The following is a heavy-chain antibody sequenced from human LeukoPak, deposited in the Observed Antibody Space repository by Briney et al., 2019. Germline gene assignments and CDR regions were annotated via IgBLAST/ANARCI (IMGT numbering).Heavy chain of an antibody. CDR2: IKQDGSEK. Sequence: TGGSLRLSCAASGFTFSSYAMSWVRQAPGKGLEWVANIKQDGSEKYYVDSVKGRFTISRDNAKNSLYLQMNSLRAEDTAVYYCARIGRGATIIRRPYYFDYWGQGTLVTVSS. V-gene: IGHV3-7*03. CDR3: ARIGRGATIIRRPYYFDY. D-gene: IGHD5-12*01. J-gene: IGHJ4*02. CDR1: GFTFSSYA.